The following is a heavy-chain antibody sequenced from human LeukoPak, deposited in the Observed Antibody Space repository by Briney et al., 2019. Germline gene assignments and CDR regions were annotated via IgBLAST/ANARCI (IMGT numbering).Heavy chain of an antibody. CDR3: AKDSQIVVTIGRVTWFDP. J-gene: IGHJ5*02. CDR2: ISSSSSYI. D-gene: IGHD5-12*01. V-gene: IGHV3-21*01. Sequence: GGSLRLSCAASGFTFSSYSMNWVRQAPGKGLEWVSSISSSSSYIYYADSVKGRFTISRDNAKNSLYLQMNSLRAEDTAVYYCAKDSQIVVTIGRVTWFDPWGQGTLVTVPS. CDR1: GFTFSSYS.